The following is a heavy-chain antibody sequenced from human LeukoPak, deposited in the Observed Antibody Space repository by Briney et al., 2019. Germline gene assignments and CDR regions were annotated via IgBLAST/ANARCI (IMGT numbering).Heavy chain of an antibody. J-gene: IGHJ3*02. Sequence: SVKVSCKASGGTFSSYAISWVRQAPGQGLEWMGGVIPIFGTANYAQKFQGRVTITADKSTSTAYMDLSSLRSEDTAVYYCARDVRGAAQFSDAFHIWGQGTMVTVSS. V-gene: IGHV1-69*06. CDR1: GGTFSSYA. D-gene: IGHD6-13*01. CDR2: VIPIFGTA. CDR3: ARDVRGAAQFSDAFHI.